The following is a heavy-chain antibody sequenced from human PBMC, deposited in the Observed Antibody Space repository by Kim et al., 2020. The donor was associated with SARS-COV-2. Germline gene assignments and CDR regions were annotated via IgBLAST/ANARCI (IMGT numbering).Heavy chain of an antibody. D-gene: IGHD2-21*02. J-gene: IGHJ4*02. V-gene: IGHV3-23*01. Sequence: SVQGRFPITRDKSKNTLYLQMNSLRAEDTAVYYCAKESVVTPDEEFDYWGQGTLVTVSS. CDR3: AKESVVTPDEEFDY.